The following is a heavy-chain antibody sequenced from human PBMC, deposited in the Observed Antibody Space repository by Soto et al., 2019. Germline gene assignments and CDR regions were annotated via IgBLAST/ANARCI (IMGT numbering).Heavy chain of an antibody. CDR2: INPNSGGT. J-gene: IGHJ3*02. Sequence: ASVKVSCKASGYTFTGYYMHWVRQAPGQGLEWMGWINPNSGGTNYAQKFQGRVTMTRDTSISTAYMELSRLRSDDTAVYYCAGIPSSIAAPFDIWGQGTMVTVSS. D-gene: IGHD6-6*01. CDR1: GYTFTGYY. V-gene: IGHV1-2*02. CDR3: AGIPSSIAAPFDI.